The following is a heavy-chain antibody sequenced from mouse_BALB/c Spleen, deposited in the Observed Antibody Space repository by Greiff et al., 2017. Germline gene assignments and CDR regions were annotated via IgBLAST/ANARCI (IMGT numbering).Heavy chain of an antibody. CDR3: AREGNYYAMDY. J-gene: IGHJ4*01. V-gene: IGHV3-2*02. Sequence: VQLKESGPGLVKPSQSLSLTCTITGYSITSDYAWNWIRQFPGNKLEWMGYISYSGSTSHNPSLKSRISITRDTSKNQFFLQLNSVTTEDTATYYCAREGNYYAMDYWGQGTSVTVSS. CDR2: ISYSGST. CDR1: GYSITSDYA.